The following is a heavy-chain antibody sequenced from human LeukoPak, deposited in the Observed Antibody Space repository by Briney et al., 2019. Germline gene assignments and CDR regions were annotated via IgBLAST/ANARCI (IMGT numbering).Heavy chain of an antibody. CDR2: IYYSGST. Sequence: SETLSLTCTVSGGSISSYYWSWIRQPPGKGLEWIGYIYYSGSTNYNPSLKSRVTISVDTSKKQFSLKLSSVTAADTVVYYCARRHLGNFDYWGQGTLVTVSS. CDR1: GGSISSYY. J-gene: IGHJ4*02. V-gene: IGHV4-59*01. CDR3: ARRHLGNFDY. D-gene: IGHD1-26*01.